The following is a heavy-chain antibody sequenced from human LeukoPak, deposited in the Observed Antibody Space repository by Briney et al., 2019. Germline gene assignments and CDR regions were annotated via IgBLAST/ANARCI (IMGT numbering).Heavy chain of an antibody. J-gene: IGHJ4*02. V-gene: IGHV4-59*03. Sequence: PSETLSLTCTVSGGSISSYSWSWIRQPPGKGLEWIGYIYHSESTTYNPSLKSRLTISLDRSKNQFSLKLSSVTAADTAVYYCAGDFGSGSYRFDYWGQGTLVTVSS. CDR1: GGSISSYS. CDR2: IYHSEST. CDR3: AGDFGSGSYRFDY. D-gene: IGHD3-10*01.